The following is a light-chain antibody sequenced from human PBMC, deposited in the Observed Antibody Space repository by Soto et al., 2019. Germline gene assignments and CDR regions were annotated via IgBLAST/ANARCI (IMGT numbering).Light chain of an antibody. CDR2: GAS. Sequence: EIVLTQSPGTLSLSPGERATLSCRASQSVSSSYLAWYQQKPGQAPRLLIYGASSRATGIPDTFSGSGSGTDFTFTISRPEPEDFAVYYCQQYGSPQLTFGGGTKVEIK. CDR3: QQYGSPQLT. CDR1: QSVSSSY. J-gene: IGKJ4*01. V-gene: IGKV3-20*01.